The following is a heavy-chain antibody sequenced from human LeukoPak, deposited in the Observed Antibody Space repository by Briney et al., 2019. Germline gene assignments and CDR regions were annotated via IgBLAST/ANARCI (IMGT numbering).Heavy chain of an antibody. V-gene: IGHV1-46*01. CDR1: GYSFTSYY. J-gene: IGHJ4*02. D-gene: IGHD2-15*01. CDR2: INPSGGST. CDR3: ASACSGGSCYDLYYFDY. Sequence: GASVEVSCKASGYSFTSYYMHWVRQAPGQGLEWMGIINPSGGSTSYAQKFQGRVTVTRDMSTSTVYMELSSLRSDDTAVYYCASACSGGSCYDLYYFDYWGQGTLVTVSS.